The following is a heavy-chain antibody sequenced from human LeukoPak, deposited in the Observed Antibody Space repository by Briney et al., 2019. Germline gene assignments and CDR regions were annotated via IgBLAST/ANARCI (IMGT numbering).Heavy chain of an antibody. CDR2: INHSGST. J-gene: IGHJ4*02. CDR1: GGSFSGYY. V-gene: IGHV4-34*01. D-gene: IGHD1-1*01. CDR3: ARGRTTSLSYFDY. Sequence: KPSETLSLTCAVYGGSFSGYYWGWIRQPPGKGLEWIGEINHSGSTNYSPSLKSRVTISVDTSKNQFSLKLSSVTAADTAVYYCARGRTTSLSYFDYWGQGTLVTVSS.